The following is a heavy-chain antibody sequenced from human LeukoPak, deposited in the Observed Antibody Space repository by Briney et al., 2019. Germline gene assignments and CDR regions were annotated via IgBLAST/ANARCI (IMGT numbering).Heavy chain of an antibody. CDR2: ISGSGGST. J-gene: IGHJ6*03. CDR1: GFTFSSYA. V-gene: IGHV3-23*01. CDR3: VKGYDFWNYYYYMDV. Sequence: GGSLRLSCAASGFTFSSYAMSWVRQAPGKGLEWVSAISGSGGSTYYADSVKGRFTISRDNSKNTLYLQMNSLRVEDMAVYFCVKGYDFWNYYYYMDVWGKGTTITVSS. D-gene: IGHD3-3*01.